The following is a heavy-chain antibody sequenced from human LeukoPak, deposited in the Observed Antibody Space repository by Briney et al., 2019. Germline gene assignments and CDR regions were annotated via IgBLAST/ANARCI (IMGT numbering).Heavy chain of an antibody. J-gene: IGHJ4*02. CDR3: AKEESPQVPFVY. D-gene: IGHD3-10*01. CDR1: AFPFSSYA. V-gene: IGHV3-30*02. Sequence: GGSLRLSCAASAFPFSSYAMHWVRQAPGKGLEWVAFLRSDGSSKLYADSVQGRFTISRDNSRNILYLQMNNLRLEDTAMYYCAKEESPQVPFVYWGQGSLVTVSS. CDR2: LRSDGSSK.